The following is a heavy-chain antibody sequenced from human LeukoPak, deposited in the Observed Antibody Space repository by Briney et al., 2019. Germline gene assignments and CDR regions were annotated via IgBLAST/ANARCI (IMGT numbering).Heavy chain of an antibody. J-gene: IGHJ4*02. D-gene: IGHD5-18*01. CDR2: INHSGST. Sequence: PSETLSLTCAVYGGSFSGYYWSWICQPPGKGLEWIGEINHSGSTNYNPSLKSRVTISVDTSKNQFSLKLSSVTAADTAVYYCARDRYSFNSFDYRGQGTLVTVSS. CDR1: GGSFSGYY. V-gene: IGHV4-34*01. CDR3: ARDRYSFNSFDY.